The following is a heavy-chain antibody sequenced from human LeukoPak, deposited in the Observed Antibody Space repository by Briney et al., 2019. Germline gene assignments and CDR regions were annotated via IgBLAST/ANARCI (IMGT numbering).Heavy chain of an antibody. CDR3: ARAGYSNRWDGVGY. D-gene: IGHD2/OR15-2a*01. CDR2: IYPGDSDT. Sequence: GESLKISCKGSGYTFTNYWIGWVRQMPGKGLEFMGIIYPGDSDTRYSPSFQGQVIISVDKSINTAYLQWSSLKASDSAMYYCARAGYSNRWDGVGYWGQGTLVTVSS. CDR1: GYTFTNYW. J-gene: IGHJ4*02. V-gene: IGHV5-51*01.